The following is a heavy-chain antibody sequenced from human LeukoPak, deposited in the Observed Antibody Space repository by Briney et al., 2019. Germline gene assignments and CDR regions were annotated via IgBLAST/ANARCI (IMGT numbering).Heavy chain of an antibody. CDR2: IYYSGST. CDR3: AGPPLVDTAGDDY. CDR1: GGSISSYY. D-gene: IGHD5-18*01. V-gene: IGHV4-59*01. Sequence: SETLSLTCTVSGGSISSYYWSWIRQPPGKGLEWIGYIYYSGSTNYNPSLKSRVTISVDTSKNQFSLKLSSVTAADTAVYYCAGPPLVDTAGDDYWGQGTLVTVSS. J-gene: IGHJ4*02.